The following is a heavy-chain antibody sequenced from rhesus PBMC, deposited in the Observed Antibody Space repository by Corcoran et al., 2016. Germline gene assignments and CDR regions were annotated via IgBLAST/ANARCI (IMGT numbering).Heavy chain of an antibody. CDR3: ARDRGPGAY. CDR2: ISGSGSST. V-gene: IGHV4-169*02. Sequence: QLQLQESGPGLVKPSETLSVTCAVSGGSISSSYWSWIRQAPGKGLEWIGYISGSGSSTNYNPSLKSRVTLAVDTSKNQLSLKLSSVTTADTAVYYCARDRGPGAYWGQGVLVTVSS. D-gene: IGHD3-9*01. J-gene: IGHJ4*01. CDR1: GGSISSSY.